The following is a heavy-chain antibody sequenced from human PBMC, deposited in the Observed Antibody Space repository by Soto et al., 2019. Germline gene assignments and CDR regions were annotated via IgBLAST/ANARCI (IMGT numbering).Heavy chain of an antibody. V-gene: IGHV3-23*01. CDR2: SSATGSGT. Sequence: EMQLLESGGGLVQPGGSLRLSCAVSGVTCSSYGMTWVRQAPGKGLEWISFSSATGSGTYYADSVKGRFTISRDNSKNTLYLQMTSLRADDTAVYYCAKDRRAGGNYGFYSDFWGQGALVIVSS. J-gene: IGHJ4*02. CDR1: GVTCSSYG. D-gene: IGHD1-7*01. CDR3: AKDRRAGGNYGFYSDF.